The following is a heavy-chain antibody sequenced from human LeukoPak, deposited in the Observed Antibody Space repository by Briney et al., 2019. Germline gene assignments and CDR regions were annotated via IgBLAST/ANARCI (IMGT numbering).Heavy chain of an antibody. CDR3: AREVGIAAAFYYYYGMDV. V-gene: IGHV3-7*01. J-gene: IGHJ6*02. D-gene: IGHD6-13*01. CDR2: IKQDGSEK. Sequence: GGSLRLSCAASGFTFSSYWMSWVRQAPGKGLERVANIKQDGSEKYYVDSVKGRFTISRDNAKNSLYLQMNSLRAEDTAVYYCAREVGIAAAFYYYYGMDVWGQGTTVTVSS. CDR1: GFTFSSYW.